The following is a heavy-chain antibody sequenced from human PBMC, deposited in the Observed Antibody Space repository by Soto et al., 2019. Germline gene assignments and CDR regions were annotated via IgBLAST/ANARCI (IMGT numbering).Heavy chain of an antibody. CDR2: LYSGGST. CDR1: GFTVSSNY. D-gene: IGHD1-26*01. Sequence: PVGSLRLSCAASGFTVSSNYMSWVRQAPGKGLEWVSVLYSGGSTYYADSVKGRFTISRDNSKNTLYLQMNSLRAEDTAVYYCARMGRVGATPFYYYYYGMDVWGQGTTVTVSS. CDR3: ARMGRVGATPFYYYYYGMDV. V-gene: IGHV3-53*01. J-gene: IGHJ6*02.